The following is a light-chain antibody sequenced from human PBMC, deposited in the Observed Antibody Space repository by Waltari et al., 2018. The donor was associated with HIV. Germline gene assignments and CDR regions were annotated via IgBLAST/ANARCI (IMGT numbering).Light chain of an antibody. CDR1: SSDVGDYAS. CDR2: AVS. J-gene: IGLJ1*01. CDR3: TSFTSSSTFV. V-gene: IGLV2-14*01. Sequence: QSALTQPASVSGSPGRSITISCPGTSSDVGDYASVSWYQQHPGKAPKLMISAVSNRPSGVSNRFSGSKSGNTASLTISGLQAEDEADYYCTSFTSSSTFVFGTGTKVTV.